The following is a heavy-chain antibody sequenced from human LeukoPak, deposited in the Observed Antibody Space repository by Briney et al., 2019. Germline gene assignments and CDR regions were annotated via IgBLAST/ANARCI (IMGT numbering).Heavy chain of an antibody. V-gene: IGHV1-18*04. J-gene: IGHJ4*02. CDR1: GYTFTSYG. D-gene: IGHD2-21*02. Sequence: ASVKVSCKASGYTFTSYGISWVRQAPGQGLEWMGWISAYNGNTNYAQKLQGRVTMTTDTSTSTAYMELRSLGSDDTGVYYCARDTDCGGDCWDHFDYWGQGTLVTVSS. CDR3: ARDTDCGGDCWDHFDY. CDR2: ISAYNGNT.